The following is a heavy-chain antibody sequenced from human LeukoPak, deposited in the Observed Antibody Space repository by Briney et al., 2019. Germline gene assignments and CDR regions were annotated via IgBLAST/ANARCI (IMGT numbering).Heavy chain of an antibody. CDR3: AKSAYDSRGYYFAN. J-gene: IGHJ4*02. V-gene: IGHV3-23*01. CDR1: GFTFSNCA. Sequence: GGSLRLSCAASGFTFSNCAMSWVRQAPGKGLEWVSTTTGSGSSTYYADAVKGRFTISRDNSRNTLYLQMNSLRAEDTAVYYCAKSAYDSRGYYFANWDQGSLVTVSS. CDR2: TTGSGSST. D-gene: IGHD3-22*01.